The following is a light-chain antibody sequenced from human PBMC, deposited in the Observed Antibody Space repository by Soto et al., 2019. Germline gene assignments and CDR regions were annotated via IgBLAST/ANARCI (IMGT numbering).Light chain of an antibody. V-gene: IGLV1-44*01. Sequence: VLTQPPSSSVTPGQRVTISASGSSSNIGSNTVSWYQQLPGTAPKLLIYDNDERPSGVPARFSGSKSGTSASLAISGLQSEDEGDYYCATWDDSRNGYVFGPGTKVTVL. CDR3: ATWDDSRNGYV. CDR2: DND. J-gene: IGLJ1*01. CDR1: SSNIGSNT.